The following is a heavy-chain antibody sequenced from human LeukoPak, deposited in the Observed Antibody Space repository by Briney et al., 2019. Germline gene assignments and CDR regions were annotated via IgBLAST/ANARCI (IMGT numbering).Heavy chain of an antibody. D-gene: IGHD1-26*01. CDR1: GFEFNVYA. Sequence: GGSLRLSCAASGFEFNVYAMHWVRQAPGKGLEWVAMISYDGSTKYYAASVKGRFTISRDNSKTTLFLQMDSLRPEDTAVYYRARGEPFNSWGQGTLVTVSS. J-gene: IGHJ5*02. CDR2: ISYDGSTK. V-gene: IGHV3-30*04. CDR3: ARGEPFNS.